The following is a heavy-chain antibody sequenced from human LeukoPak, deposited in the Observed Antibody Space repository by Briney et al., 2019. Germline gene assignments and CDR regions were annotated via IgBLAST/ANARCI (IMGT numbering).Heavy chain of an antibody. Sequence: GGSLRLSCAASGFTFSSYAMNWVRQAPGKGLEWVSSISSSSSYIYYADSVKGRFTISRDNAKNSLYLQMNSLRAEDTAVYYCARDRGWSGGRPSDYWGQGTLVTVSS. V-gene: IGHV3-21*01. J-gene: IGHJ4*02. CDR3: ARDRGWSGGRPSDY. CDR2: ISSSSSYI. CDR1: GFTFSSYA. D-gene: IGHD3-3*01.